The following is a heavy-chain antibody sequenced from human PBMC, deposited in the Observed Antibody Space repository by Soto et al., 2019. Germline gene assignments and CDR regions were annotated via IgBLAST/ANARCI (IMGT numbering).Heavy chain of an antibody. CDR3: ASNNPYYYDSSGSPYGMDV. D-gene: IGHD3-22*01. CDR2: IYYSGNT. V-gene: IGHV4-31*03. J-gene: IGHJ6*02. CDR1: GGSISSGGYY. Sequence: SETLSLTCTVSGGSISSGGYYWSWIRQHPGKGLEWIGYIYYSGNTYYNPSLKSRVTISVDTSKNQFSLKLSSVTAADTAVYYCASNNPYYYDSSGSPYGMDVWGQGTTVTVSS.